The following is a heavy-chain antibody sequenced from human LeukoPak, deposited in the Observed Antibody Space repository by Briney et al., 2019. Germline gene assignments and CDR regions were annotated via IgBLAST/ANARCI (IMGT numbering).Heavy chain of an antibody. CDR1: GGTFSSYA. CDR2: IIPIFGTA. J-gene: IGHJ4*02. D-gene: IGHD3-10*01. CDR3: AGGPTVRGFHDY. Sequence: AASVKVPCKASGGTFSSYAISWVRQAPGQGLEWMGGIIPIFGTANYAQKFQGRVTITADESTSTAYMELSSLRSEDTAVYYCAGGPTVRGFHDYGGRGPLVTVSS. V-gene: IGHV1-69*13.